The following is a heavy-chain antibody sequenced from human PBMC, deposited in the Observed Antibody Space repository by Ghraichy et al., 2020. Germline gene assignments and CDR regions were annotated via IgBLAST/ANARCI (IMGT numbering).Heavy chain of an antibody. CDR3: AKEPCITMVQGVIITCSNEFDY. D-gene: IGHD3-10*01. CDR1: GGTFSSYA. CDR2: IIPIFGTA. Sequence: SVKVSCKASGGTFSSYAISWVRQAPGQGLEWMGGIIPIFGTANYAQKFQGRVTITADESTSTAYMELSSLRSEDTAVYYCAKEPCITMVQGVIITCSNEFDYWGQGTLVTVSS. V-gene: IGHV1-69*13. J-gene: IGHJ4*02.